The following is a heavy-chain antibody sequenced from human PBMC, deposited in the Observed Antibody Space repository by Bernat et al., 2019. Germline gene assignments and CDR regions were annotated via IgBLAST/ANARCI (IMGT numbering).Heavy chain of an antibody. V-gene: IGHV3-48*03. J-gene: IGHJ4*02. CDR3: ASPRAVAGHY. D-gene: IGHD6-19*01. CDR1: GFTFSSYE. Sequence: EVQLVESGGGLVQPGGSLRLSCAASGFTFSSYEMNWVRQAPGKGLEWVSYISSSGSTIYYADSVKGRFTISRDKAKNSLYLQMNSLRAEDTAVYYWASPRAVAGHYWGQGTLVTVSS. CDR2: ISSSGSTI.